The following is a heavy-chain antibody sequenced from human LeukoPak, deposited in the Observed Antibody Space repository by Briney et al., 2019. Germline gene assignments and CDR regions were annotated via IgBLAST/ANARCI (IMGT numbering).Heavy chain of an antibody. Sequence: GGSLRLSCEVSGLIFRSYWMSWVRQAPGKGLEWVANINQDGSEKYFVDSVRGRFTISRDNAKNLLHLQMNTLRAEDTAVYYCARERDGRFFDYWGQGTLVTVSS. CDR1: GLIFRSYW. CDR2: INQDGSEK. V-gene: IGHV3-7*01. J-gene: IGHJ4*02. CDR3: ARERDGRFFDY. D-gene: IGHD5-24*01.